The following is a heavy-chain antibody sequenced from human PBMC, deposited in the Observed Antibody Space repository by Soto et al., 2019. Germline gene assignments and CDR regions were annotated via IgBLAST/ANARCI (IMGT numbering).Heavy chain of an antibody. J-gene: IGHJ4*02. CDR1: GGSFSGYY. CDR3: ARDKITGLFDY. V-gene: IGHV4-34*01. CDR2: INHSGST. Sequence: QVQLQQWGAGLLKPSETLSLTCAVYGGSFSGYYWTWIRQPPGTGLEWIGEINHSGSTNYNPSLKSRVTRSVDTSKTQFSLKLTSVTAADTAVYYCARDKITGLFDYWGQGTLVTVSS. D-gene: IGHD2-8*02.